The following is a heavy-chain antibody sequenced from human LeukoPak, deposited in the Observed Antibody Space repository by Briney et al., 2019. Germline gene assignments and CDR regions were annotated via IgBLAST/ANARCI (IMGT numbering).Heavy chain of an antibody. CDR1: GYSISSDYY. D-gene: IGHD4-11*01. J-gene: IGHJ4*02. Sequence: SETLSLTCAVSGYSISSDYYWGWIRQPPGKGLELIGSIYHSGSTYYNPSLKSRVTISVDTSKNQFSLKLSSVTAADTAVYYCARDYSNYDPSYIDYWGQGTLVTVSS. V-gene: IGHV4-38-2*01. CDR3: ARDYSNYDPSYIDY. CDR2: IYHSGST.